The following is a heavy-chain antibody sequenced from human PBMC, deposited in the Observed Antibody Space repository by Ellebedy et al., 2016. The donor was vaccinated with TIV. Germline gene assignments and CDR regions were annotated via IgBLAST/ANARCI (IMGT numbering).Heavy chain of an antibody. CDR1: GYTFTSYG. V-gene: IGHV1-18*01. D-gene: IGHD2-2*01. J-gene: IGHJ6*02. CDR3: ARSHLDPHCSRTACAYYYAMDV. CDR2: ISPYNGNT. Sequence: AASVKVSCKASGYTFTSYGIHWVRQAPGQGLEWMGWISPYNGNTNYAQKLQGRLTMTTDTSTSTAYMELRSLRSDDTAIYYCARSHLDPHCSRTACAYYYAMDVWGQGTTVTVSS.